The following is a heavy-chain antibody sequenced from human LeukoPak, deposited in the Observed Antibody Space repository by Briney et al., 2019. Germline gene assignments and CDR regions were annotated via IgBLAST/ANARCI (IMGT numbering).Heavy chain of an antibody. J-gene: IGHJ4*02. CDR3: AKVVGHPPLSNSPTPVSDY. CDR2: IRYDGSNK. V-gene: IGHV3-30*02. CDR1: GFTFSSYG. Sequence: PGGSLRLSCAASGFTFSSYGMHWVRQAPGKGLEWVAFIRYDGSNKYYADSVKGRFTISRDNSKNTLYLQMNSLRAEDTAVYYCAKVVGHPPLSNSPTPVSDYWGQGTLVTVSS. D-gene: IGHD2-15*01.